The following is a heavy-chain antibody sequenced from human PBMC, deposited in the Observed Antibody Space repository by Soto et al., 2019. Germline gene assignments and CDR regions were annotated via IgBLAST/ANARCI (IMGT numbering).Heavy chain of an antibody. CDR1: GGTFSSHG. D-gene: IGHD3-3*01. CDR3: AAGRAVRMTTFFRFFYCAVDV. V-gene: IGHV1-69*01. Sequence: QVQLVQSGAEVKKPGSSVKVSCQTSGGTFSSHGISWVRQAPGQRLEWLGGTIPSFDRSDYAQNFKGRVTITADESTRTVYMELRSLRSEDTAVYYCAAGRAVRMTTFFRFFYCAVDVWGQGTTVTVSS. J-gene: IGHJ6*02. CDR2: TIPSFDRS.